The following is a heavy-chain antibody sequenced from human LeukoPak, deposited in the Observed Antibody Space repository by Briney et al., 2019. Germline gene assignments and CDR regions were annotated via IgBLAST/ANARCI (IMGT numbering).Heavy chain of an antibody. CDR1: GFTFSSYA. J-gene: IGHJ3*02. D-gene: IGHD6-6*01. CDR2: ISYDGSNK. Sequence: GRSLRLSCAASGFTFSSYAMHWVRQAPGKGLEWVAVISYDGSNKYYADSVKGRFTISRDNSKNTLYLQMNSLRAEDTAVYYCAREAAVLIWGQGTMVTVSS. V-gene: IGHV3-30-3*01. CDR3: AREAAVLI.